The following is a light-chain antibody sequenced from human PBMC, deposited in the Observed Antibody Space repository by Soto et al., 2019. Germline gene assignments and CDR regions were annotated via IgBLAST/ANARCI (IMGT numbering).Light chain of an antibody. CDR3: QQYGSSRP. V-gene: IGKV3-20*01. Sequence: EIVLTQSPGTLSLSPGERATLSCRASQSVSSSYLAWYQQKPGQAPRLLIYGASSRATGIPDRFSGSGSGTDFTLTISRLEPEDFAVYYCQQYGSSRPFGQGTRLKIK. CDR2: GAS. CDR1: QSVSSSY. J-gene: IGKJ5*01.